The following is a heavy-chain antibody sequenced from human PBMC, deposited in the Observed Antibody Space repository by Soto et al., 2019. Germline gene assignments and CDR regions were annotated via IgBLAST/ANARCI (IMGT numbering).Heavy chain of an antibody. CDR3: AKDSSYYDSPTESDY. CDR2: ISGSGGFT. V-gene: IGHV3-23*01. J-gene: IGHJ4*02. Sequence: EVQLLESGGGLVQPGGSLRLSCAASGFTFSSYTMTWVRQAPGRGLEWVSSISGSGGFTYYADSVKGRFTISRDNSKNTLYVQMNSLRAEDTAIYYCAKDSSYYDSPTESDYWCQGTLVTVSS. CDR1: GFTFSSYT. D-gene: IGHD3-22*01.